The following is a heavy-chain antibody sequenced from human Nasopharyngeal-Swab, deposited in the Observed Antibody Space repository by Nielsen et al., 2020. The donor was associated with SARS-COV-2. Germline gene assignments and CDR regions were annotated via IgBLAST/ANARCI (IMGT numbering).Heavy chain of an antibody. Sequence: GGSLRLSCAASGFTFSSYWMSWVRQAPGKGLEWVANIKQDGSEKYYVDSAKGRFTISRDNAKNSLYLQMNSLRAEDTAVYYCARVFGWELLRDGFDYWGQGTLVTVSS. V-gene: IGHV3-7*01. D-gene: IGHD1-26*01. CDR2: IKQDGSEK. J-gene: IGHJ4*02. CDR1: GFTFSSYW. CDR3: ARVFGWELLRDGFDY.